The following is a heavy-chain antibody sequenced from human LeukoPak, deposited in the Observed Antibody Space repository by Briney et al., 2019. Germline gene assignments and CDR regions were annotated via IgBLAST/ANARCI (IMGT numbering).Heavy chain of an antibody. V-gene: IGHV3-23*01. Sequence: GSLRLSCAASGFTFSSYWMSWVRQAPGKGLEWVSAISGSGGSTYYADSVKGRFTISRDNSKNTLYLQMNSLRAEDTAVYYCAKEPALLYSSSWYWDYWGQGTLVTVSS. CDR1: GFTFSSYW. J-gene: IGHJ4*02. CDR3: AKEPALLYSSSWYWDY. CDR2: ISGSGGST. D-gene: IGHD6-13*01.